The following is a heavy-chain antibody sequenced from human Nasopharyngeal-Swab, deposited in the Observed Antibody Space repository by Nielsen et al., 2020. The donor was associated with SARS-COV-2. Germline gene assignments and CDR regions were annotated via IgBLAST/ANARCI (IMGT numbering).Heavy chain of an antibody. D-gene: IGHD3-22*01. CDR3: ARGRVLQSVVILNNWFDP. J-gene: IGHJ5*02. CDR1: AYTFTSYD. V-gene: IGHV1-8*01. CDR2: INPNSGNT. Sequence: ASVMISSNASAYTFTSYDINCLRQPTAQELLWMVWINPNSGNTGYAQKVQGRVNITRDTSISTDYMELRRMISDDTAVYYCARGRVLQSVVILNNWFDPWGQGTLVTVSS.